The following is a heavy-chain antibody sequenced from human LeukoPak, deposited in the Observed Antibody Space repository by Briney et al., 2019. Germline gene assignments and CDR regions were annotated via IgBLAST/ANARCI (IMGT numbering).Heavy chain of an antibody. CDR2: IYYSGST. CDR1: GGSISSGDYY. CDR3: ARGFHYDFWSGYFGRVWFDP. Sequence: PSETLSLTCTVSGGSISSGDYYWSWIRRPPGKGLEWIGYIYYSGSTYYNPSLKSRVTISVDTSKNQFSLKLSSVTAADTAVYYCARGFHYDFWSGYFGRVWFDPWGQGTLVTVSS. V-gene: IGHV4-30-4*08. J-gene: IGHJ5*02. D-gene: IGHD3-3*01.